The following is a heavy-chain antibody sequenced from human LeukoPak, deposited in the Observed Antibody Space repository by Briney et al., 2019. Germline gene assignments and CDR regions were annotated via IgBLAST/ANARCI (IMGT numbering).Heavy chain of an antibody. CDR2: INSDGSST. CDR3: ARDLAHRDYYDSSGYIS. V-gene: IGHV3-74*01. J-gene: IGHJ3*01. D-gene: IGHD3-22*01. Sequence: QPGGSLRLSCAASGFTFSGYWIHWVRQAPGKGLVWVSRINSDGSSTSYADSVKGRFTISRDNAKKTLYLQMNSLRAEDTAVYYCARDLAHRDYYDSSGYISWGQGTMVTVSS. CDR1: GFTFSGYW.